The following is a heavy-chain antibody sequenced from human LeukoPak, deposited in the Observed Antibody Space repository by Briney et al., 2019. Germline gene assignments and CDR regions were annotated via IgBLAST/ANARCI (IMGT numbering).Heavy chain of an antibody. J-gene: IGHJ6*02. Sequence: PGGSLRLSCAASGFTFSSYSMNWVRQARGRGLEWVSYISSSSSTIYYADSVKGRFTISRDNAKNSLYLQMNSLRAEDTAVYYCARDLNGGWQYYYYYYGMDVWGQGTTVTVSS. CDR1: GFTFSSYS. CDR3: ARDLNGGWQYYYYYYGMDV. D-gene: IGHD3-16*01. V-gene: IGHV3-48*01. CDR2: ISSSSSTI.